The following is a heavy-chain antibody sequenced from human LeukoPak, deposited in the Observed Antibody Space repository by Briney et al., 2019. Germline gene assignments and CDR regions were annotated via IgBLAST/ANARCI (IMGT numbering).Heavy chain of an antibody. CDR1: GGSISSGGYS. V-gene: IGHV4-30-2*01. CDR2: IYHSGST. D-gene: IGHD2-2*01. Sequence: LSETLSLTCAVSGGSISSGGYSWSWIRQPPGKGLEWIGYIYHSGSTYYNPSLKSRVTISVDRSKNQFSLKLSSVTAADTAVYYCARVPLGYCSSTSCYAFDIWGQGTMVTVSS. CDR3: ARVPLGYCSSTSCYAFDI. J-gene: IGHJ3*02.